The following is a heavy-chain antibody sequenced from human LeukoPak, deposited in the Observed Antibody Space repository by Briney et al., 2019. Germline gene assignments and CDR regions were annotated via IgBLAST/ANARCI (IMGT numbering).Heavy chain of an antibody. V-gene: IGHV4-38-2*02. CDR3: ARDPLWLTPDCTSTRCYDIYFVP. D-gene: IGHD2-2*01. CDR1: GYSISSGYQ. J-gene: IGHJ5*02. Sequence: KPSETLSLTCGVSGYSISSGYQWAWIRQSPGQGLEWIGSIYHSGSAHYNPSLKSRVTISVETSKNQFSLNMYSVTAADTAVYYCARDPLWLTPDCTSTRCYDIYFVPWGQGTLVTVSS. CDR2: IYHSGSA.